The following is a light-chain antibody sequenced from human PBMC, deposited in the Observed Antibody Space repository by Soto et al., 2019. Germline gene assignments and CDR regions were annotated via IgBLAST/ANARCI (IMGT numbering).Light chain of an antibody. CDR2: EVS. J-gene: IGLJ1*01. V-gene: IGLV2-8*01. Sequence: QSALTQPPSASGSPGQSVTISCTGTSSDVGGYSSVSWYQLHPGKAPKLMVYEVSNRPSGVPDRFSGSKSGNTASLTVSGLQAEDEADYYCSSYAGSNNYVFGTGTKVTVL. CDR1: SSDVGGYSS. CDR3: SSYAGSNNYV.